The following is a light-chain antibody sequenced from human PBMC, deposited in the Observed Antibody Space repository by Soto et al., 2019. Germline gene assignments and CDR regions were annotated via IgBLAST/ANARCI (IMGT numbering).Light chain of an antibody. CDR3: QQYGSSPQT. Sequence: EIVLTQSPGTLSLSPGERATLSCRASQSVSSSYLAWYQQKPGQAPRLLFYGASSRGTGIPYRLSGSGSETDFTLTISRLEPEDIAVYYCQQYGSSPQTFGQGTKVEIK. CDR2: GAS. J-gene: IGKJ1*01. CDR1: QSVSSSY. V-gene: IGKV3-20*01.